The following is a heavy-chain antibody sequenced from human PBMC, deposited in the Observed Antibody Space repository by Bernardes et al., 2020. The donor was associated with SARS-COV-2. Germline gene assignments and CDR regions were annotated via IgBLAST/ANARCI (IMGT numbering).Heavy chain of an antibody. CDR2: ISGAGRCI. CDR3: ARDGGGNDWRFGFDV. J-gene: IGHJ3*01. V-gene: IGHV3-21*01. Sequence: GGSLRLSCVASGFTFNNYLFSWFRQAPGKGLEWVSSISGAGRCIYYGDSVRGRFTTSRDNTRTSVFLQMESLRAEDTAVYYCARDGGGNDWRFGFDVWGSGTM. D-gene: IGHD3-9*01. CDR1: GFTFNNYL.